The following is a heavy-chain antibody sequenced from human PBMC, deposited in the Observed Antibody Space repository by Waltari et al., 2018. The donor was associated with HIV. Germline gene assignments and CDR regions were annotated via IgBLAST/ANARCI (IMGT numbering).Heavy chain of an antibody. CDR3: AKEGWELLQFGYYFDY. Sequence: QVQLVESGGGVVQPGKSLRLPCAASGFTFSNFGIHWVRQAPGKGLDLVAVISFYGRNEYYADSVKGRFTISRDNAKNTVYLQMNSLRADDTAVYYCAKEGWELLQFGYYFDYWGQGTLVTVSS. D-gene: IGHD1-26*01. J-gene: IGHJ4*02. V-gene: IGHV3-30*18. CDR2: ISFYGRNE. CDR1: GFTFSNFG.